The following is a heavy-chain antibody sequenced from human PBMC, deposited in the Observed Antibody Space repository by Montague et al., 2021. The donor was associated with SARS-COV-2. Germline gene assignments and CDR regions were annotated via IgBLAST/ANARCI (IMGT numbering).Heavy chain of an antibody. J-gene: IGHJ3*02. D-gene: IGHD3-9*01. CDR2: IYYSGRN. Sequence: SETLSLTCTVSGGSISSYYWGWIRQPPGKGLEWIGYIYYSGRNNXNPSLKSRVTISVDTSKNQFSLKLSTVTAADTAVYYCARTYYDILTGYYNRGAFDIWGQGTMVTVSS. CDR3: ARTYYDILTGYYNRGAFDI. V-gene: IGHV4-59*08. CDR1: GGSISSYY.